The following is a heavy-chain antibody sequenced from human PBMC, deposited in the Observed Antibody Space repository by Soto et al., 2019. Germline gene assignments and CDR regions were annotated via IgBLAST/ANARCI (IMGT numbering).Heavy chain of an antibody. CDR2: IYYSGST. Sequence: PSETLSLTCTVSGGSISSYYWSWIRQPPGKGLEWIGYIYYSGSTNYNPSLKSRVTISVDTSKNQFSLKLSSVTAADTAVYYCARARITMVRGVIIQAIWFDPWGQGTLVTVSS. D-gene: IGHD3-10*01. J-gene: IGHJ5*02. CDR1: GGSISSYY. V-gene: IGHV4-59*01. CDR3: ARARITMVRGVIIQAIWFDP.